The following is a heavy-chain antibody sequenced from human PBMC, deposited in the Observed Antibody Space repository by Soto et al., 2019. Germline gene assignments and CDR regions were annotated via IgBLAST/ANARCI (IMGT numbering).Heavy chain of an antibody. Sequence: QVQLVQSGAEVKKPGASVKVSCKVSGYTLTELSMHWVRQAPGKGLEWVGGFDPEDGQTIYAQNFQGRVTLTEDTYADTAYMELSSLRSEDTAVYYCATWRRTYCSSSSCRSYFYYYMDVWGKGTTVTVSS. V-gene: IGHV1-24*01. D-gene: IGHD2-2*01. CDR1: GYTLTELS. J-gene: IGHJ6*03. CDR3: ATWRRTYCSSSSCRSYFYYYMDV. CDR2: FDPEDGQT.